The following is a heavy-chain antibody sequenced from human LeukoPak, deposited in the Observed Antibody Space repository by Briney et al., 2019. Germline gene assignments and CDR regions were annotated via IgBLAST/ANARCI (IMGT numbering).Heavy chain of an antibody. CDR2: IGGSGGST. CDR3: AKEGVGNYYSAYFYY. CDR1: GVTFSSYA. Sequence: GGTLRLSCAASGVTFSSYAMSWVRHTPGQGLERVSPIGGSGGSTYYADSVKGRFTISRDNSKNTLYLQMNGLRAEDTAVYYCAKEGVGNYYSAYFYYWGQGTLVTVSS. D-gene: IGHD1-26*01. V-gene: IGHV3-23*01. J-gene: IGHJ4*02.